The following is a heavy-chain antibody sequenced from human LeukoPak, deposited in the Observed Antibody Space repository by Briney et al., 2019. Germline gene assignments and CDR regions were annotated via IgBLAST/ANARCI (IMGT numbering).Heavy chain of an antibody. V-gene: IGHV3-21*01. CDR1: GFIFSYYS. Sequence: PGGSLRLSCAASGFIFSYYSMNWVRQAPGKWLEWVSFINSNSNYMSYADSVKGRFTISRDNAKNSLYLQMTSLRAEDTAVYYCARSEFEAFDMWGQGTMVTVSS. D-gene: IGHD3-10*01. CDR2: INSNSNYM. CDR3: ARSEFEAFDM. J-gene: IGHJ3*02.